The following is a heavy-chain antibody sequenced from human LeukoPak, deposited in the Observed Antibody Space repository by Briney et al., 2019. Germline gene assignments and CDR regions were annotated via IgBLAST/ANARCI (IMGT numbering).Heavy chain of an antibody. CDR1: GFTISSYA. D-gene: IGHD3-10*01. CDR2: ISGSGDST. J-gene: IGHJ6*04. V-gene: IGHV3-23*01. CDR3: ANPKYYYSSGSPLRGHYYYYGMDV. Sequence: GGSLRLSCAASGFTISSYAMSWVRQAPGKGLEWVSAISGSGDSTYYADSVKGRFTISRDNSKNTLYLQMNSLRAEDTAVYYCANPKYYYSSGSPLRGHYYYYGMDVWGKGTTVTVSS.